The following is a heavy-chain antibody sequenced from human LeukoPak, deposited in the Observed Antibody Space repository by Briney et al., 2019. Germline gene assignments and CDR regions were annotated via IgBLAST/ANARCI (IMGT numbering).Heavy chain of an antibody. V-gene: IGHV1-8*01. J-gene: IGHJ3*02. D-gene: IGHD3-10*01. CDR1: GYTFTSYD. CDR2: MNPNSGNT. Sequence: GASVKVSCKASGYTFTSYDINWVRQATGQGLEWMGWMNPNSGNTGYAQKFQGRVTMTRNTSISTAYMELSSLRSEDTAVYYCARASWFHDAFDIWGQGTMVTASS. CDR3: ARASWFHDAFDI.